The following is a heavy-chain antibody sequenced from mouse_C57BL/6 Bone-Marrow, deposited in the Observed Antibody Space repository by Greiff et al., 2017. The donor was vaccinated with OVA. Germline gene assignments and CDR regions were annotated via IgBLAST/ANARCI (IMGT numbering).Heavy chain of an antibody. D-gene: IGHD2-3*01. CDR2: IDPETGGT. CDR1: GYTFTDYE. Sequence: VQLQESGAELVRPGASVTLSCKASGYTFTDYEMHWVKQTPVHGLEWIGAIDPETGGTAYNQKFKGKAILTADKSSSTAYMELRSLTSEDSAVYYCTRSNDGYYGYWGQGTTLTVSS. V-gene: IGHV1-15*01. CDR3: TRSNDGYYGY. J-gene: IGHJ2*01.